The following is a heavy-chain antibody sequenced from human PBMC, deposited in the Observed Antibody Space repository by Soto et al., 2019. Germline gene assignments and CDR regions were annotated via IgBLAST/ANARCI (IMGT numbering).Heavy chain of an antibody. D-gene: IGHD1-1*01. Sequence: PGESLKISCKGSEYSFTSYWIGWVHQMPGKGLEWMGIIYPGDSDTRYSPSFQGQVTISADESISTAYLQWSSLKASDTAMYYCARHGMQGSYYYGMDVWGQGTTVTVSS. V-gene: IGHV5-51*07. CDR3: ARHGMQGSYYYGMDV. CDR1: EYSFTSYW. J-gene: IGHJ6*02. CDR2: IYPGDSDT.